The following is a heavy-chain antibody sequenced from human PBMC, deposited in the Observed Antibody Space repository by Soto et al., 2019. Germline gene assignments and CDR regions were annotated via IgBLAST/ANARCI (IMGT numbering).Heavy chain of an antibody. CDR2: ISTSSSYT. Sequence: QVQLVESGGGLVKPGGSLRLSCAASGFAFSDYYMSWIRQAPGKGLEWVSYISTSSSYTNYADSVKGRFTISRDNAKNSLYRQMNSLRVEDTAVYYCARDKNGWELLIDYWGQGTLVTVSS. V-gene: IGHV3-11*05. CDR1: GFAFSDYY. CDR3: ARDKNGWELLIDY. D-gene: IGHD1-26*01. J-gene: IGHJ4*02.